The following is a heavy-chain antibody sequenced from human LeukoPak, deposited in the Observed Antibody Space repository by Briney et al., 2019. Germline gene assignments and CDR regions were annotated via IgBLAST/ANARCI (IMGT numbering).Heavy chain of an antibody. CDR1: GGTFSSYA. CDR2: IIPIFGTA. D-gene: IGHD6-6*01. V-gene: IGHV1-69*13. J-gene: IGHJ4*02. CDR3: ARELGYSSSSGLGY. Sequence: SVKVSCKASGGTFSSYAISWVRQAPGQGLEWTGGIIPIFGTANYAQKFQGRVTITADESTSTAYMELSSLRSEDTAVYYCARELGYSSSSGLGYWGQGTLVTVSS.